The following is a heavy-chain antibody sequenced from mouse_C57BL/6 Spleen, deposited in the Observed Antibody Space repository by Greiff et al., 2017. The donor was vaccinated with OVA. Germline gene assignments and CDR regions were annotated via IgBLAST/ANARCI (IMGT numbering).Heavy chain of an antibody. CDR1: GYTFTSYW. D-gene: IGHD3-2*02. J-gene: IGHJ4*01. V-gene: IGHV1-55*01. Sequence: VQLQQPGAELVKPGASVKMSCKASGYTFTSYWITWVKQRPGQGLEWIGDIYPGSGSTNYNEKFKSKATLTVDTSSSTAYMQLSSLTSEDSAVYYCARRGSSGYLYYYAMDYWGQGTSVTVSS. CDR2: IYPGSGST. CDR3: ARRGSSGYLYYYAMDY.